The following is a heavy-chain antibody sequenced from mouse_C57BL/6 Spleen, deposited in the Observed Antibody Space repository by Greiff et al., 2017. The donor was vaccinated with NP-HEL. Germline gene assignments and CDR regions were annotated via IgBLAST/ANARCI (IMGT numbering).Heavy chain of an antibody. CDR2: IDPSDSET. J-gene: IGHJ4*01. CDR3: ARSPHYYGSPSYAMDY. Sequence: VQLQQPGAELVRPGSSVKLSCKASGYTFTSYWMHWVKQRPIQGLEWIGNIDPSDSETHYNQKFKDKATLTVDKSSSTAYMQLSSLTSEDSAVYYCARSPHYYGSPSYAMDYWGQGPSVTVSS. D-gene: IGHD1-1*01. CDR1: GYTFTSYW. V-gene: IGHV1-52*01.